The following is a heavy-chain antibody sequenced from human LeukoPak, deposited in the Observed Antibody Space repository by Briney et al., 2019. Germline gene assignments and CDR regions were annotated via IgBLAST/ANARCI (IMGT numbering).Heavy chain of an antibody. Sequence: SETLSLTCTVSGGSISSTTYYWDWIRQPPGKGLEWIGTIYYSGSTYYNPSLKSRVTILVDTSKNQFSLKLNSVTAADTAVYYCASTPNDYDSSGRFDYWGQGILVTVSS. CDR1: GGSISSTTYY. CDR2: IYYSGST. V-gene: IGHV4-39*07. D-gene: IGHD3-22*01. CDR3: ASTPNDYDSSGRFDY. J-gene: IGHJ4*02.